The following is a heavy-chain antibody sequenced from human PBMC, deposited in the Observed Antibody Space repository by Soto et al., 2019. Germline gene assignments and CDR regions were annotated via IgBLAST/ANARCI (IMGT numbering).Heavy chain of an antibody. V-gene: IGHV4-34*01. Sequence: QVQLQQWGAGLLKPAETLSFTCAVYGGSFSGYYWSWIRQPPGKGLEWIGEIIHSGSTNYNPSLKSRVTISVDRSKNQLSLKLSSVTAADTAVYYCARGERRLKHYAFDIWGQGTMVTVSS. CDR3: ARGERRLKHYAFDI. CDR1: GGSFSGYY. D-gene: IGHD1-26*01. CDR2: IIHSGST. J-gene: IGHJ3*02.